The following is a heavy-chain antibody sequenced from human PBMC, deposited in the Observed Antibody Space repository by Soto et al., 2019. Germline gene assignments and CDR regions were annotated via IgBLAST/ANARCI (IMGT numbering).Heavy chain of an antibody. CDR3: ARQRTSVVTQAYFDS. Sequence: PSETLSLTGTVTGDSSNNRSYYWGWILQPPGKGLEWIGSIYYSGSTYNNPSLKSRVSMSVDTSKNQFSLKLRSVTAADTALYYCARQRTSVVTQAYFDSWGQGSLVTVSS. J-gene: IGHJ4*02. CDR1: GDSSNNRSYY. D-gene: IGHD2-21*02. CDR2: IYYSGST. V-gene: IGHV4-39*01.